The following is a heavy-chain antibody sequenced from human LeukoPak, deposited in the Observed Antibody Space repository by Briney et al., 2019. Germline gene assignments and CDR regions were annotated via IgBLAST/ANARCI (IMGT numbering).Heavy chain of an antibody. CDR3: ARGKYSIGL. Sequence: GGSLRLSCAASGFTFSRYWMHWVRQAPGKGLVWVSLISSDGSTISHADSVKGRFTISRDNAKNTMFLQMNSLRAEDTAVYYCARGKYSIGLWGQGTLVTVSS. J-gene: IGHJ4*02. CDR1: GFTFSRYW. D-gene: IGHD6-19*01. V-gene: IGHV3-74*01. CDR2: ISSDGSTI.